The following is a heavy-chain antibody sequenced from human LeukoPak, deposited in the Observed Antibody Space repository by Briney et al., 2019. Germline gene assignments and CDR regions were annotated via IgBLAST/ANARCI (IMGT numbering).Heavy chain of an antibody. J-gene: IGHJ4*02. Sequence: KSSETLSLTCTVSGGSISSNYWSWFRQPPGKGLEWIGYIYYSGSTSYNPSLKSRVTISVDTSKTQFSLKLTSVTAADTAVYYCARTGSTVTMLYPFDHWGQGTLVTVSS. CDR2: IYYSGST. CDR1: GGSISSNY. D-gene: IGHD4-17*01. CDR3: ARTGSTVTMLYPFDH. V-gene: IGHV4-59*08.